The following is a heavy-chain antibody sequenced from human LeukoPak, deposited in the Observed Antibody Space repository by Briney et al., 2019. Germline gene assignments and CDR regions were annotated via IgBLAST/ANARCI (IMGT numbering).Heavy chain of an antibody. D-gene: IGHD3-22*01. CDR2: ISTHNGDT. CDR3: ARGGCYYDTSGYVESFDY. CDR1: GYTFTTYG. J-gene: IGHJ4*02. V-gene: IGHV1-18*01. Sequence: ASVKVSCKTSGYTFTTYGVSWVRQAPGQGLEWMGCISTHNGDTNYAQKVQDRVTMTTDTSTNTAYMELRSLRSDDTAVYYCARGGCYYDTSGYVESFDYWGRGTLVSVSS.